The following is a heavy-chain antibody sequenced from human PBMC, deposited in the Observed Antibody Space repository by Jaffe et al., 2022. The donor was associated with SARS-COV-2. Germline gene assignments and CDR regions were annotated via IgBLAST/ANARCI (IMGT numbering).Heavy chain of an antibody. CDR1: GFTFSNYA. V-gene: IGHV1-3*01. CDR3: AAFGGPHFDH. CDR2: LNAGNGDT. D-gene: IGHD3-10*01. J-gene: IGHJ4*02. Sequence: VQLGQSGAEVKKPGASVRISCKASGFTFSNYALHWVRQAPGQGLEWVGWLNAGNGDTKYSQRFQGRVTIATDTSASTAYMDLSSLRSEDTAIYYCAAFGGPHFDHWGQGTLVTVSS.